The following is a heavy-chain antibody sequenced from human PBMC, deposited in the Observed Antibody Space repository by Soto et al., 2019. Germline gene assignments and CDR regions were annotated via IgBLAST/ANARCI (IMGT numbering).Heavy chain of an antibody. Sequence: EVQLVESGGGLIQPGGSLRLSCAASGFTVSSNYMSWVRQAPGKGLEWVSVIYSGGSTDYADSVKGRFTISRDNSKNTLYLQMNSLRAEDTAVYYCARITASDAFDIWGQGTMVTVSS. V-gene: IGHV3-53*01. D-gene: IGHD1-20*01. J-gene: IGHJ3*02. CDR2: IYSGGST. CDR3: ARITASDAFDI. CDR1: GFTVSSNY.